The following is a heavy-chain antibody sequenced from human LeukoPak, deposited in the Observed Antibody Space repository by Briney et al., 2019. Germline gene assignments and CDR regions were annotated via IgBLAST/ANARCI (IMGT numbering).Heavy chain of an antibody. D-gene: IGHD3-10*01. Sequence: SSETLSLTCTVSGGSIRSYYWSWIRQPPGKGLEWIGYIHYSGSTYYSPSLKSRVTISVDTSKNQFSLKLSSVTAADTAVYYCARDSGTTGEVKFDPWGQGTLVTVSS. CDR2: IHYSGST. J-gene: IGHJ5*02. V-gene: IGHV4-59*12. CDR1: GGSIRSYY. CDR3: ARDSGTTGEVKFDP.